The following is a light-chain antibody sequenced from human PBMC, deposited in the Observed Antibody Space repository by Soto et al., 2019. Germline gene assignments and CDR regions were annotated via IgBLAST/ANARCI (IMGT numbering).Light chain of an antibody. V-gene: IGLV1-44*01. CDR2: SNN. CDR3: AAWDDSLNGYV. CDR1: SXNIGSNT. J-gene: IGLJ1*01. Sequence: VLTQPPSASGTPGQRVTISCSGSSXNIGSNTVNWYQQLPGTAPKLLIYSNNQRPSGVPDRFSGSKSGTSASLAISGLQSEDEADYYCAAWDDSLNGYVFGTGTKVTVL.